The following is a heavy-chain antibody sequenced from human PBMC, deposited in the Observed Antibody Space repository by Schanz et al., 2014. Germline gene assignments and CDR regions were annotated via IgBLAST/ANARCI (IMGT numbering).Heavy chain of an antibody. Sequence: EVQLVESGGGVVRPGGSLRLSCAASGFGFDDYAMSWVRQAPGKGLEWVSGINWNGGSTGYADSVKGRFTISRDNAKNSLYLQMNSLRAEDTALYYCTTQQLGSHYLYGMDVWGQGTTVTVS. J-gene: IGHJ6*02. D-gene: IGHD6-13*01. CDR1: GFGFDDYA. CDR3: TTQQLGSHYLYGMDV. CDR2: INWNGGST. V-gene: IGHV3-20*04.